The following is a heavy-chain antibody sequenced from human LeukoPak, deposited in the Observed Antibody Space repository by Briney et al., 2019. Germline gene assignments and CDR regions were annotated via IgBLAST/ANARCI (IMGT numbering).Heavy chain of an antibody. V-gene: IGHV3-33*01. D-gene: IGHD3-9*01. CDR3: ARYAYDILTGYYFYFDY. CDR2: IWYDGSKK. CDR1: GFILKTYA. J-gene: IGHJ4*02. Sequence: PGGSLRLSCAASGFILKTYAMHWVRQAPGKGREWGTMIWYDGSKKYYGDPVKGRFTISRDNSKNTVYLQMNSLRVEDTAVYYFARYAYDILTGYYFYFDYWGQGTLVTVSS.